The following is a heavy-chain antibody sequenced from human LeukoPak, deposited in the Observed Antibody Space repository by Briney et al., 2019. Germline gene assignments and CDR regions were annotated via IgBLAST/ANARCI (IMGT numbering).Heavy chain of an antibody. Sequence: ASVKVSCKASGYTFTSYGISWARQAPGQGLEWMGWISAYNGNTNYAQKLQGRVTMTTDTSTSTAYMELRSLRSDDTAVYYCARDLYVNCSSTSCSPPPPNWFDPWGQGTLVTVSS. CDR2: ISAYNGNT. D-gene: IGHD2-2*01. CDR1: GYTFTSYG. CDR3: ARDLYVNCSSTSCSPPPPNWFDP. V-gene: IGHV1-18*04. J-gene: IGHJ5*02.